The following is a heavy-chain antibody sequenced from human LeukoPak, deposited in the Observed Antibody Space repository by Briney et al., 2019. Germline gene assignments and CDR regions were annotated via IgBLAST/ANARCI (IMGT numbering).Heavy chain of an antibody. CDR3: ASVLRGESHWVPEGFFDY. D-gene: IGHD2-21*01. CDR1: GFTFSTYA. Sequence: GGSLRLSCAASGFTFSTYAMSWVRQAPGKGLEWVSVTYSGGRTYYADSVRGRSTISRDSSKNTLYLQMNSLRAEDTAVYYCASVLRGESHWVPEGFFDYWGQGNLVTVSS. V-gene: IGHV3-53*01. CDR2: TYSGGRT. J-gene: IGHJ4*02.